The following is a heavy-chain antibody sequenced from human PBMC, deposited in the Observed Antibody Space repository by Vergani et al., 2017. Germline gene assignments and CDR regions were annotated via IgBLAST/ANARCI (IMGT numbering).Heavy chain of an antibody. CDR2: ISAGYTST. CDR1: GFTFSACP. CDR3: ARLSYDTAPDLQGGYDC. Sequence: EVQLLQSGGGVIQPGGSVRLSCAASGFTFSACPMTWVRQAPGKGLEWVSAISAGYTSTYYADSVKGRFTISRDNSKNMLYLQMKSLRAEDTAVYYCARLSYDTAPDLQGGYDCWGQGTLVSVSS. V-gene: IGHV3-23*01. J-gene: IGHJ4*02. D-gene: IGHD3-22*01.